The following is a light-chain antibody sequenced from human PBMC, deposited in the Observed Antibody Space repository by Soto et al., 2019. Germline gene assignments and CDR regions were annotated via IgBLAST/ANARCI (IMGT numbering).Light chain of an antibody. V-gene: IGKV3-20*01. CDR3: QQYDSSPRT. CDR1: QSVSSSY. Sequence: EIVLTQSPGTLSLSPGERATLSCRASQSVSSSYLAWYQQKPGQAPRLLIGASSRATGVPDRFIASGSGTDFTLTISRLEHEDFAVYWCQQYDSSPRTFGQGTKVDIK. J-gene: IGKJ1*01. CDR2: GAS.